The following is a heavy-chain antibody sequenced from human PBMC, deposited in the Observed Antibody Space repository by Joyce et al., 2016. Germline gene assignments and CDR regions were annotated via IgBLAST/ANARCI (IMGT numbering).Heavy chain of an antibody. Sequence: EVQLVESGGGLVQPGGSLRLSCAASGFSFSGYWIHWVRQAPGKGLGWVSRINNDGSSTRFADSVKGRFTISRDNAKNTLYLQMNSLRAEDTAVYYCVRGISARPGGPNWFDPWGQGTLVTVSS. CDR2: INNDGSST. CDR1: GFSFSGYW. CDR3: VRGISARPGGPNWFDP. V-gene: IGHV3-74*01. D-gene: IGHD6-6*01. J-gene: IGHJ5*02.